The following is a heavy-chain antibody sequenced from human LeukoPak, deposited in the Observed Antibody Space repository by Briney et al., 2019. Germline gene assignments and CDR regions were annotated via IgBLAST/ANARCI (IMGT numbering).Heavy chain of an antibody. CDR1: GGSISSYY. CDR3: ASSPRVDTAMVLFDP. V-gene: IGHV4-59*01. Sequence: KPSETLSLTCTVSGGSISSYYWSWIRQPPGKGLEWIGYIYYSGSTNSNPSLKSRVTISVDTSKNQFSLKLSSVTAADTAVYYCASSPRVDTAMVLFDPWGQGTLVTVSS. CDR2: IYYSGST. J-gene: IGHJ5*02. D-gene: IGHD5-18*01.